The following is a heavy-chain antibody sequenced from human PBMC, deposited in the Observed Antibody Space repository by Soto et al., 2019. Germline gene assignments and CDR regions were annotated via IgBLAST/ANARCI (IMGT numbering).Heavy chain of an antibody. V-gene: IGHV3-53*01. CDR1: GFIVSSYY. D-gene: IGHD6-19*01. CDR3: AKSGGNGWFADAFDV. CDR2: IYSGGST. Sequence: PGGSLRLSCAGSGFIVSSYYMSWVRQAPGKGLEWISVIYSGGSTYYADSVKGRFTISRDNSENTLYLQLNSLRVEDTAVYYCAKSGGNGWFADAFDVWGQGPMVTVSS. J-gene: IGHJ3*01.